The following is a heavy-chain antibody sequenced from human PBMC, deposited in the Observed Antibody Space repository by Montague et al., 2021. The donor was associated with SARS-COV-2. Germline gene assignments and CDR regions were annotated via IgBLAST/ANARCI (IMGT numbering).Heavy chain of an antibody. CDR1: GDSITNHY. D-gene: IGHD3-10*01. Sequence: SETLSLTCSVSGDSITNHYWSWIRQPAGKGLEWIGRMHFTGKTNFSPFFSSRLTMSADTSKNQFSLNLTSVTAADAAIYFCARDRCDFGAGRQGTIDFWGQGTLVTVSS. CDR3: ARDRCDFGAGRQGTIDF. J-gene: IGHJ4*02. CDR2: MHFTGKT. V-gene: IGHV4-4*07.